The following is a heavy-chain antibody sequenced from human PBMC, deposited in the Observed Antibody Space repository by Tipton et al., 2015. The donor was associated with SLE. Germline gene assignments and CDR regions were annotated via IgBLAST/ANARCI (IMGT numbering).Heavy chain of an antibody. CDR3: ARLDYADYGGGFDY. CDR1: GGSIGSYY. CDR2: IYYTGST. J-gene: IGHJ4*02. D-gene: IGHD4-17*01. Sequence: TLSLTCTAAGGSIGSYYWNWIRQPPGKGLEWIGYIYYTGSTIYSPSLKSRVTISVDTSKNKFSLKLRSVTAADTAVYFCARLDYADYGGGFDYWGQGALVTVSS. V-gene: IGHV4-59*07.